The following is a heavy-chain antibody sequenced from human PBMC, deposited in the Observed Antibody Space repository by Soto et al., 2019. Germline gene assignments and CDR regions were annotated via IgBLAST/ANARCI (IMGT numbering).Heavy chain of an antibody. D-gene: IGHD1-26*01. Sequence: QVQLHESGPGLVKPSETLSLTCNVSGDSIGRFYWSWIRQPAEKGLEWIGRIYSTGGTAYNPALEGRITISLDRSNNHVSLEMNSVTAADTAVYFCARDLSGTGLDIWGRGTRVTVSS. CDR1: GDSIGRFY. J-gene: IGHJ6*02. CDR3: ARDLSGTGLDI. CDR2: IYSTGGT. V-gene: IGHV4-4*07.